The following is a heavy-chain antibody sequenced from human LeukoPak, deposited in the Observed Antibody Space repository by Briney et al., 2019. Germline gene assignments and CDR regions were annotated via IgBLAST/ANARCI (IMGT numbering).Heavy chain of an antibody. CDR3: ARDSVPYCSGGSCYWLDY. D-gene: IGHD2-15*01. V-gene: IGHV1-69*13. Sequence: SVKVSCKASGGTFSSYAISWVRQAPGQGLEWMGGIIPIFGTANYAQKFQGRVTITADESTSTAYMELSSLRSEDTAVYYCARDSVPYCSGGSCYWLDYWGQGTLVTVSS. CDR1: GGTFSSYA. J-gene: IGHJ4*02. CDR2: IIPIFGTA.